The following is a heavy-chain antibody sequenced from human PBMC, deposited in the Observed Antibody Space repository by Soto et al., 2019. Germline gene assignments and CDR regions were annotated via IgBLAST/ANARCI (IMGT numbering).Heavy chain of an antibody. J-gene: IGHJ4*02. D-gene: IGHD3-3*01. CDR3: AKLYYDFWSGSPFTGYFDY. CDR1: GFTFSSYA. CDR2: ISGSGGST. V-gene: IGHV3-23*01. Sequence: PGGSLRLSCAASGFTFSSYAMSWVRQAPGKGLEWVSAISGSGGSTYYADSVKGRFTISRDNSKNTLYLQMNSLRAEDTAVYYCAKLYYDFWSGSPFTGYFDYWGQGTLVTVSS.